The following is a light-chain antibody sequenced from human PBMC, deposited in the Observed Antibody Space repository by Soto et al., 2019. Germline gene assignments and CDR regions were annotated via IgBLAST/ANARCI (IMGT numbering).Light chain of an antibody. J-gene: IGKJ1*01. CDR3: QQYGASPT. CDR2: GAS. V-gene: IGKV3-20*01. CDR1: QSVSHNY. Sequence: EIVLTQSPGTLSLSPGERATLSCRASQSVSHNYLAWYQQKPGQAPRLLIYGASSRATGIPDRFSGSGSGTVFTLTISRLETEDFAVYYCQQYGASPTFGQGTKVEIK.